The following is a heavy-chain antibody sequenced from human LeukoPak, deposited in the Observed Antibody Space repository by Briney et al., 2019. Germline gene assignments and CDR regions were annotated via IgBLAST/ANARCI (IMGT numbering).Heavy chain of an antibody. J-gene: IGHJ5*02. V-gene: IGHV4-34*01. CDR1: IDSFSNYH. CDR2: VNESGGT. CDR3: ARGQGATVPQVGKNWFDP. D-gene: IGHD1-26*01. Sequence: SETLSLTCAVYIDSFSNYHWNWIRQTPAKGMEWIGEVNESGGTNISPSLRSRVILSVDASKNQFSLKLISVTVADTAIYYCARGQGATVPQVGKNWFDPWGQGTRVTVSS.